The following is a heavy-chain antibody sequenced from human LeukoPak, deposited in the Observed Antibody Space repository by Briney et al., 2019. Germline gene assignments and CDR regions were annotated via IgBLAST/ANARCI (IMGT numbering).Heavy chain of an antibody. CDR2: IYYSGST. CDR3: ARLYLFHFDY. Sequence: SETLSLTCTVSGGSISSSSYYWGWIRQPPGEGLEWIGSIYYSGSTYYNPSLKSRVTISVDTSKNQFSLKLSSVTAADTAVYYCARLYLFHFDYWGQGTLVTVSS. J-gene: IGHJ4*02. D-gene: IGHD3-9*01. CDR1: GGSISSSSYY. V-gene: IGHV4-39*01.